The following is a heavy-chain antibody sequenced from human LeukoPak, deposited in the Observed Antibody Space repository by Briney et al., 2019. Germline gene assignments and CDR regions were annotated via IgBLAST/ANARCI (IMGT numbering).Heavy chain of an antibody. CDR2: INTNTGNP. D-gene: IGHD2-2*01. Sequence: ASVKVSCKASGYTFTSYAMNWVRQAPGQGLEWMGWINTNTGNPTYAQGFTGRFVFSLDTSVSTAYLQISSLKAEDTAVYYCARGPPAANYYYYYYYMDVWGKGTTVTVSS. CDR3: ARGPPAANYYYYYYYMDV. V-gene: IGHV7-4-1*02. J-gene: IGHJ6*03. CDR1: GYTFTSYA.